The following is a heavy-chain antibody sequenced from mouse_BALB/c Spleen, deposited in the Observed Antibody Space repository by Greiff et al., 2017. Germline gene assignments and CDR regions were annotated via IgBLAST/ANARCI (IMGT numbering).Heavy chain of an antibody. Sequence: VQLQQSGAELMKPGASVKISCKATGYTFSSYWIAWVKQRPGHGLEWIGEILPGSGSTNYNEKFKGKATFTADTSSNTAYMQLSSLTSEDSAVYYCARCKVRPAYAMDYWGQGTSVTVAS. CDR1: GYTFSSYW. J-gene: IGHJ4*01. D-gene: IGHD2-14*01. CDR2: ILPGSGST. CDR3: ARCKVRPAYAMDY. V-gene: IGHV1-9*01.